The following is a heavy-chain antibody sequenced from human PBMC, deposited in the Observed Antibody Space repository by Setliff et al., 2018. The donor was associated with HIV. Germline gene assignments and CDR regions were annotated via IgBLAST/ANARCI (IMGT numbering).Heavy chain of an antibody. D-gene: IGHD6-13*01. CDR3: ARDVAGSAAEPDY. V-gene: IGHV1-69*05. Sequence: SVKVSCKASGGTFSSYAISWVRQAPGQGLEWMGGIIPIFGTANYAQKFQGRVTMTRDTSTSTVYMELSSLRSEDTAVYYCARDVAGSAAEPDYWGQGTLVTVSS. J-gene: IGHJ4*02. CDR1: GGTFSSYA. CDR2: IIPIFGTA.